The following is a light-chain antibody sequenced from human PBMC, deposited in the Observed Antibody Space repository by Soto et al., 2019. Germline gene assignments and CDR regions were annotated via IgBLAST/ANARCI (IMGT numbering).Light chain of an antibody. CDR3: QSSDSSGTYVV. CDR1: ALPKQY. J-gene: IGLJ2*01. V-gene: IGLV3-25*03. CDR2: KDS. Sequence: SYELTQPPSVSVSPGQTARIACFGDALPKQYAYWYQQKPGQAPMLVIYKDSERPSGIPERFSGSSSGTIVTLTISGVQAEDEADYYCQSSDSSGTYVVFGGGTKLTVL.